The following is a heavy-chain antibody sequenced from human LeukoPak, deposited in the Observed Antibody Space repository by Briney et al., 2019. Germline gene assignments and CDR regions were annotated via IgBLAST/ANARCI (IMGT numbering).Heavy chain of an antibody. CDR1: GYSISSGYY. D-gene: IGHD3-10*01. J-gene: IGHJ5*02. Sequence: SETLSLTCTVSGYSISSGYYWGWIRQPPGKGLEWIGSIYESGSTYYNPSLKSRVTISVDTSKNQFSLRMNSVTAADTAVYYCARQRGVNNWFDPWGHGTLVTVSS. CDR3: ARQRGVNNWFDP. V-gene: IGHV4-38-2*02. CDR2: IYESGST.